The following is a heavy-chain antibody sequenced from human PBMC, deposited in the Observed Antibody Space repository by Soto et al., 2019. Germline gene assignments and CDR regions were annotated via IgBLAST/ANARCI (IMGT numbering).Heavy chain of an antibody. Sequence: EVQLLESGGGLVQPGGSLRLSCAASGFTFSSYAMSWVRQAPGKGLEWVSAISGSGGSTYYADSVKGRFTISRDNSKNTLYLQMNSLRAEDTAVYYCATHLALEVASLDCWGQGTLVTVSS. CDR3: ATHLALEVASLDC. V-gene: IGHV3-23*01. CDR2: ISGSGGST. CDR1: GFTFSSYA. D-gene: IGHD5-12*01. J-gene: IGHJ4*02.